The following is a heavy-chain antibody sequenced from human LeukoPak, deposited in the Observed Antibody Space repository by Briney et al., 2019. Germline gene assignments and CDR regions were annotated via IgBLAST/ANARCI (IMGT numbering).Heavy chain of an antibody. D-gene: IGHD6-13*01. Sequence: SETLSLTCAVYGGSFSGYYWSWIRQPPGKGLEWIGEINHSGSTNYNPSLKSRVTISVDTSKNQFSLKLSSVTAADTAVYYCARDSSSWSLFAFDIWGQGTMVTVSS. CDR1: GGSFSGYY. CDR2: INHSGST. CDR3: ARDSSSWSLFAFDI. J-gene: IGHJ3*02. V-gene: IGHV4-34*01.